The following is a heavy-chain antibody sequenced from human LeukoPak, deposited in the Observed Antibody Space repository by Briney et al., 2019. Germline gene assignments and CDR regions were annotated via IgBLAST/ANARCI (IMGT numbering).Heavy chain of an antibody. CDR3: TWMATIFTVDY. Sequence: KTGESLRLSCVLSGLTFSDAWMSWVRQAPGKGLEWVGRIRNDRITDFAAPVQGRFSISRDNSKNTFYLQMNSLRTQHTVRYFCTWMATIFTVDYWGQGTLVTVSS. V-gene: IGHV3-15*01. J-gene: IGHJ4*02. D-gene: IGHD5-12*01. CDR2: IRNDRIT. CDR1: GLTFSDAW.